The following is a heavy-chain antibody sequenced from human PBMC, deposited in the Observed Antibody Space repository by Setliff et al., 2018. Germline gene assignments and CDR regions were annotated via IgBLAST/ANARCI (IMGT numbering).Heavy chain of an antibody. Sequence: PSETLSLTCTVSGGSVNSGYDNWNWLRQPAGKGLEWIGHINRRGSTNFSPSLKSRVTISLDTSKNQFSLKLSSVTAADTAVYYCARLPNYVWGSPVDYWGQGTLVTV. CDR1: GGSVNSGYDN. D-gene: IGHD3-16*01. CDR2: INRRGST. V-gene: IGHV4-61*09. J-gene: IGHJ4*02. CDR3: ARLPNYVWGSPVDY.